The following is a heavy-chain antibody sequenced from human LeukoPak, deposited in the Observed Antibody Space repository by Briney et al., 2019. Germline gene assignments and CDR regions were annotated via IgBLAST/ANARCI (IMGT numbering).Heavy chain of an antibody. J-gene: IGHJ4*02. Sequence: ETLSLTCTVPGGSISSSSHNWGWIRQPPGKGLEWIGSISYSGSTYHNPSLKSRVTISVDTSKNQFSLKLRSVTDADTAVYHCARGGSSSWRIGYYFDFWGQGTLVTVSS. CDR1: GGSISSSSHN. CDR3: ARGGSSSWRIGYYFDF. D-gene: IGHD6-13*01. V-gene: IGHV4-39*07. CDR2: ISYSGST.